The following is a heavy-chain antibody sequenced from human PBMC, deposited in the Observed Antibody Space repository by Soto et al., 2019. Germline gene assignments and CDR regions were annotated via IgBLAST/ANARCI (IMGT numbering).Heavy chain of an antibody. CDR3: ARRLYCSGGSCHPYDWFDP. CDR1: GGSISSGGYS. J-gene: IGHJ5*02. CDR2: IYYSGST. V-gene: IGHV4-30-2*03. D-gene: IGHD2-15*01. Sequence: PSETLSLTCAVSGGSISSGGYSWNWIRQPPGKGLEWIGYIYYSGSTYYNPSLKSRVTISVDTSKNQFSLKLSSVTAADTAVYYCARRLYCSGGSCHPYDWFDPWGQGTLVTVSS.